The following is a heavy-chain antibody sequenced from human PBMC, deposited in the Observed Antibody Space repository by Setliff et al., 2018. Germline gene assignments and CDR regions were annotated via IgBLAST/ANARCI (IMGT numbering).Heavy chain of an antibody. J-gene: IGHJ3*02. CDR1: GDSISSARYY. D-gene: IGHD1-26*01. Sequence: SETLSLTCTVSGDSISSARYYWSWIRPPAGQGLEWLGRIYTSGSTNYNPSLKRRVTMSVDTSKNQFSLKLSSVTAADTAVYYCARKGISALSGAFDMWGQGTMVTVSS. CDR3: ARKGISALSGAFDM. V-gene: IGHV4-61*02. CDR2: IYTSGST.